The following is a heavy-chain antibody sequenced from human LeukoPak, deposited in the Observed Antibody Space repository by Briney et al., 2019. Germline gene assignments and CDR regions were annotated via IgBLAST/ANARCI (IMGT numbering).Heavy chain of an antibody. D-gene: IGHD6-13*01. CDR1: GFTFSTYA. CDR2: ISGSGGST. J-gene: IGHJ4*02. CDR3: AKALEQETVIALDS. Sequence: GSLRLSCAASGFTFSTYAMSWVRQAPGKGLEWVSAISGSGGSTYYADSVKGRFTISRDNSKNTLYLQMNSLRAEDTSIYFCAKALEQETVIALDSWGQGTLVTVSS. V-gene: IGHV3-23*01.